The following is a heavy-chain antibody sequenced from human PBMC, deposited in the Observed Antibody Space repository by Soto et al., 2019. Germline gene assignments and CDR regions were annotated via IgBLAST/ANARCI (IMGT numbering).Heavy chain of an antibody. J-gene: IGHJ5*02. D-gene: IGHD3-22*01. Sequence: ASVKVSCKASGGTFSSYAISWVRQAPGQGLEWMGGIIPIFGTANYAQKFQGRVTITADESTSTAYMELSSLRSEDTAVYYCARMYYDSSGYYPPPNWFDPWGQGTLVTVS. CDR2: IIPIFGTA. CDR1: GGTFSSYA. V-gene: IGHV1-69*13. CDR3: ARMYYDSSGYYPPPNWFDP.